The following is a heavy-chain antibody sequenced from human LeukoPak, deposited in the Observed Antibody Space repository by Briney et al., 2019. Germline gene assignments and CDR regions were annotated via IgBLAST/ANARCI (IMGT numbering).Heavy chain of an antibody. D-gene: IGHD6-19*01. Sequence: GGSLRLSCAASGIPFSNFWMHWVRQVPGKGLEWVSRIENDGRSSTYAASVKGRFTISRDNAKNMLYLQMNDLRVEDTAFYYCAFRSVAGRGVDNWGQGTLVTVSS. CDR1: GIPFSNFW. V-gene: IGHV3-74*01. J-gene: IGHJ4*02. CDR2: IENDGRSS. CDR3: AFRSVAGRGVDN.